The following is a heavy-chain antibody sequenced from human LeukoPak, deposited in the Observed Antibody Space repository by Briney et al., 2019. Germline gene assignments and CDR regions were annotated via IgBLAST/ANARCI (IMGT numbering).Heavy chain of an antibody. CDR1: GFTFSSYE. D-gene: IGHD1-1*01. CDR3: ARDLTTLRSGMDV. V-gene: IGHV3-48*03. CDR2: ISSSGSTI. J-gene: IGHJ6*02. Sequence: PGGSLRLSCAASGFTFSSYEMNCVRQAPGKGLEWVSYISSSGSTIYYADSVKGRFTISRDNAKNSLYLQMNSLRAEDTAVYYCARDLTTLRSGMDVWGQGTTVTVSS.